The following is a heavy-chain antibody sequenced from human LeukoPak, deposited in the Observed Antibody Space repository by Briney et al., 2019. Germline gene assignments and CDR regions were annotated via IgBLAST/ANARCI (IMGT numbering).Heavy chain of an antibody. CDR2: ISSSSSYI. J-gene: IGHJ3*01. CDR3: ARDPSYYDSSGCL. V-gene: IGHV3-21*01. D-gene: IGHD3-22*01. CDR1: GFTFSSYS. Sequence: GGSLRLSCAASGFTFSSYSMNWVRQAPGKGLEWVSSISSSSSYIYYADSVKGRFTISRDNAKNSLYLQMNSLRAEDTAVYYCARDPSYYDSSGCLWGQGTTVTVSS.